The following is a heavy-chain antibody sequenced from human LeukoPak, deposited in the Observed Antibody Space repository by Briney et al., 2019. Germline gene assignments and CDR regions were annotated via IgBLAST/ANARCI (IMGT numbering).Heavy chain of an antibody. J-gene: IGHJ4*02. V-gene: IGHV1-69*05. Sequence: SVEVSCKASGGTFSSYAIIWVRQAPGQGLEWMGRIIPIFGTANYAQKFQGRVTITTDESTSTAYMELSSLRSEDTAVYYCARDRRDGYNSYFDYWGQGTLVTVSS. D-gene: IGHD5-24*01. CDR2: IIPIFGTA. CDR3: ARDRRDGYNSYFDY. CDR1: GGTFSSYA.